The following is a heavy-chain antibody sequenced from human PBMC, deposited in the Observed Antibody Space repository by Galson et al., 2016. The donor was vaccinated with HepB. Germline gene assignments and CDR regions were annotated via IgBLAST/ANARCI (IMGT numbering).Heavy chain of an antibody. Sequence: SVKVSCKASGGTFSNYAISWVRQAPGQGLEWMGRIISILGIKTYAQKFQGRVTITADKSTSTAYMELSSLRSEDTAVYYCARLQLERRYYFDFWGQGTLVTVSS. CDR3: ARLQLERRYYFDF. CDR2: IISILGIK. J-gene: IGHJ4*02. V-gene: IGHV1-69*04. CDR1: GGTFSNYA. D-gene: IGHD1-1*01.